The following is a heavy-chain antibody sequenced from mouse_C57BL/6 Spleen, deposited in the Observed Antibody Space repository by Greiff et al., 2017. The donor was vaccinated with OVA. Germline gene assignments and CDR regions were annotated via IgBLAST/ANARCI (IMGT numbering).Heavy chain of an antibody. CDR3: ARGASDGSSFSYWYFDV. J-gene: IGHJ1*03. CDR2: ISDGGSYT. V-gene: IGHV5-4*03. Sequence: DVMLVESGGGLVKPGGSLKLSCAASGFTFSSYAMSWVRQTPEKRLEWVATISDGGSYTYYPDNVKGRFTISRDNAKNNLYLQMSHLKSEDTAMYYCARGASDGSSFSYWYFDVWGTGTTVTVSS. D-gene: IGHD1-1*01. CDR1: GFTFSSYA.